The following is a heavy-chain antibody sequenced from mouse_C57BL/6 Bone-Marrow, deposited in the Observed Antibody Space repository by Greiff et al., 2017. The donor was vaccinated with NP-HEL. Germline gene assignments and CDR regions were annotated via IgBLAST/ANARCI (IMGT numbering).Heavy chain of an antibody. D-gene: IGHD2-2*01. V-gene: IGHV14-4*01. CDR2: IGPENGDT. CDR1: GFTFNDYY. J-gene: IGHJ2*01. CDR3: TNGYDDY. Sequence: VQLQQSGAELVRPGASVTLSCTASGFTFNDYYMHWVRQTPEQGLEWIGLIGPENGDTEYASKFQGKATITADTSSNTPYRQLSSLTSEDTAVYYCTNGYDDYWGQGTTLTVSS.